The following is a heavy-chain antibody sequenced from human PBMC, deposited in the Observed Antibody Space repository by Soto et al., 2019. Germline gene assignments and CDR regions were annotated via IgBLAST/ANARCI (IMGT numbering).Heavy chain of an antibody. Sequence: GGSLRLSCAASGFTFSGYGMNWVRQAPGKGLEWVAVVSHDGIYGYYADSVKGRFTISRDDSKNTLNLQMNSLRSEDTAMYYCAKDSVEGGDIVVMVYASNWFDPWGQGTLVTVSS. J-gene: IGHJ5*02. CDR1: GFTFSGYG. V-gene: IGHV3-30*18. D-gene: IGHD2-8*01. CDR3: AKDSVEGGDIVVMVYASNWFDP. CDR2: VSHDGIYG.